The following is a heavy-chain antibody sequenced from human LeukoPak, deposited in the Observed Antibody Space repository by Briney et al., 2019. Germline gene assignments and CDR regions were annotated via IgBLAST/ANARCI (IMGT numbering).Heavy chain of an antibody. V-gene: IGHV1-69*05. CDR1: GGTFNSYA. CDR2: IFPIFGTA. D-gene: IGHD6-13*01. CDR3: ARDRGERGSSWSLPAHGFDI. J-gene: IGHJ3*02. Sequence: ASVKVSCKASGGTFNSYAINWVRQAPGQGLEWMGRIFPIFGTANYAQKFQGRVTVTTDESTNTVYMELSSLRPEDTAMYYCARDRGERGSSWSLPAHGFDIWGQGTMVTVSS.